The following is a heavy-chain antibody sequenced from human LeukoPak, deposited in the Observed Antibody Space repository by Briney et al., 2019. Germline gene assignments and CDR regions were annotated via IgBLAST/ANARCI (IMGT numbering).Heavy chain of an antibody. Sequence: ASVKASCKASGYTFTSNYIHWVRQAPGQGLEWMGMIYPRDGSTNYAQKFQGRVTVTRDTSTSTVHMELSGLRSEDTAVYYCARDQEGFDYWGQGTLVTVSS. CDR3: ARDQEGFDY. CDR1: GYTFTSNY. V-gene: IGHV1-46*01. J-gene: IGHJ4*02. CDR2: IYPRDGST.